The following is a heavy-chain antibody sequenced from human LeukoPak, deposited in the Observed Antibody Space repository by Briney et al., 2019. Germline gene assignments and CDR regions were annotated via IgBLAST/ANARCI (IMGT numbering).Heavy chain of an antibody. CDR2: ISSSGSTI. CDR3: AKRSMVAATLHY. CDR1: GFTFSSYE. Sequence: AGGSLRLSCAASGFTFSSYEMNWVRQAPGKGLEWVSYISSSGSTIYYADSVKGRFTISRDNAKNSLYLQMNSLRAEDTAVYYCAKRSMVAATLHYWGQGTLVTVSS. V-gene: IGHV3-48*03. J-gene: IGHJ4*02. D-gene: IGHD2-15*01.